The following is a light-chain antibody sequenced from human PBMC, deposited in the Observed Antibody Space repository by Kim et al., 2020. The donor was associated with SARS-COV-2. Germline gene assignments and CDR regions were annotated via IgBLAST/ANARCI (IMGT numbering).Light chain of an antibody. CDR2: WAS. Sequence: DIVMTQSPDSLAVSLGERATLNCKSSQTVLYNSNNKNYLAWYQQIPGQAPKLLIYWASIWESGVSDRFSGSGSETDFTLTISSLQAEDVAVYYCQHYYSTPPSFGQGTKLEIK. J-gene: IGKJ2*03. V-gene: IGKV4-1*01. CDR3: QHYYSTPPS. CDR1: QTVLYNSNNKNY.